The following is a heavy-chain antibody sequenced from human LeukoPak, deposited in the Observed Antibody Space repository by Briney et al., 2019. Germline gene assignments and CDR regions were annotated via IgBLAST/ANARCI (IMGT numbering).Heavy chain of an antibody. J-gene: IGHJ3*02. CDR1: GYSFTSYW. CDR2: IYPGDSDT. CDR3: ARIYCSGGSCYSDDAFDI. V-gene: IGHV5-51*01. D-gene: IGHD2-15*01. Sequence: GESLKISCKGSGYSFTSYWIGWVRQMPGKGLEWMGIIYPGDSDTRYSPSFQGQVTISADKSISTAYLQWSSLMASDTAMYYCARIYCSGGSCYSDDAFDIWGQGTMVTVSS.